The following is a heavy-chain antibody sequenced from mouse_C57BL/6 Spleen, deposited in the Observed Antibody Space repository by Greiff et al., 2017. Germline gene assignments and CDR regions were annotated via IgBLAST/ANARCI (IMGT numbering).Heavy chain of an antibody. CDR1: GYTFTSYW. D-gene: IGHD3-3*01. V-gene: IGHV1-69*01. CDR2: IDPSDSYT. CDR3: ATRGRDAMDY. Sequence: QVQLQQPGAELVMPGASVKLSCKVSGYTFTSYWMHWVKQRPGQGLEWIGEIDPSDSYTNYNQKFKGKSTLPVDKSSSTAYLQLSSLTSEDAAVYYGATRGRDAMDYWGQGTSVTVSS. J-gene: IGHJ4*01.